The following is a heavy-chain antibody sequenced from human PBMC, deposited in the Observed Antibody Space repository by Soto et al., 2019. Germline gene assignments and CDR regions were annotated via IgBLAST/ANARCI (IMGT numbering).Heavy chain of an antibody. CDR2: IYYSGST. CDR1: DGSITRGGYY. CDR3: AKDYYGSGISSLDI. J-gene: IGHJ3*02. Sequence: SETLSLTCTVSDGSITRGGYYWSWIRQHPGKGLEWIGYIYYSGSTYYNPSLKSRVTISVDTSKNQFSLKLSSVTAADTAVYYCAKDYYGSGISSLDIWGQGTMVTVSS. V-gene: IGHV4-31*03. D-gene: IGHD3-10*01.